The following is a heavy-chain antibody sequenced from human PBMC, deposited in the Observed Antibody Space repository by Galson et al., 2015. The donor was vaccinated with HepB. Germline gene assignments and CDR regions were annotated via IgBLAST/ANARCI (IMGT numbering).Heavy chain of an antibody. J-gene: IGHJ4*02. D-gene: IGHD6-13*01. CDR2: ISYDGSNK. V-gene: IGHV3-30*18. Sequence: SLRLSCAASGFTFGNYAMHWVRQTPGKGLEWVAVISYDGSNKYYAGSVKGRFTISRDNSKSTLYLQMSSLRADDTAVYYCAKDEANSWLPSTYWGQGTLVTVSS. CDR1: GFTFGNYA. CDR3: AKDEANSWLPSTY.